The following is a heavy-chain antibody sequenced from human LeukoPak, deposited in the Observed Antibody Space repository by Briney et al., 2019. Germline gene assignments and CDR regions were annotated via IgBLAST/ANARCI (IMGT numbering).Heavy chain of an antibody. V-gene: IGHV4-38-2*01. Sequence: PSETLSLTCAVSGYSISSCYYWSWIRQSPGKGLEWIATINHSGETYYNPSLKSRATISVDTSKNQFSLKLSSVTAAGTAVYYCARYTANKSGYSFDFWGQGTPVTVSS. CDR2: INHSGET. CDR1: GYSISSCYY. CDR3: ARYTANKSGYSFDF. D-gene: IGHD3-22*01. J-gene: IGHJ4*02.